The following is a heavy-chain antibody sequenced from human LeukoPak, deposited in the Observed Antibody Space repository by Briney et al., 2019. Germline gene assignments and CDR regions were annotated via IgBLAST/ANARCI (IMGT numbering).Heavy chain of an antibody. CDR1: GFTFSTYA. CDR3: AKETYDRYFDY. J-gene: IGHJ4*02. Sequence: PGGSLRLSCAASGFTFSTYAMGWVRQAPGKGLEWVSAISGSGGTTYYADSVKGRFTISRDNSKNTLYLQMNSLRADDRAVYYCAKETYDRYFDYWGQGTLVTVSS. CDR2: ISGSGGTT. D-gene: IGHD3-22*01. V-gene: IGHV3-23*01.